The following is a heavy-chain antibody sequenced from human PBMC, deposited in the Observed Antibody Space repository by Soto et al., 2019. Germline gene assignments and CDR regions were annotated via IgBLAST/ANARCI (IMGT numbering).Heavy chain of an antibody. CDR1: GFTFTSYA. CDR3: AKESGFNYGYFDY. J-gene: IGHJ4*02. V-gene: IGHV3-23*01. CDR2: VTGNGGNT. Sequence: GGSLRLSCTASGFTFTSYAMSWVRQSPGKGLEWVSVVTGNGGNTYSADSVKGRFTISRDNSKNTLYLQMDSLRVEDTAVYFCAKESGFNYGYFDYWGQGTLVTVS. D-gene: IGHD5-18*01.